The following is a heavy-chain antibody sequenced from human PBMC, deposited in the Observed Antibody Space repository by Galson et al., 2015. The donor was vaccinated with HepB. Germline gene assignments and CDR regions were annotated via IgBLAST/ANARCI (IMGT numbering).Heavy chain of an antibody. D-gene: IGHD6-19*01. V-gene: IGHV3-23*01. Sequence: SLRLSCAASGFTFSSYAMSWVRQAPGKGLEWVSAISGSGGSTYYADSVKGRFTISRDNSKNTLYLQMNCLRAEDTAVYYCAKEVVGWLAQGYWGQGTLVTVSS. CDR3: AKEVVGWLAQGY. CDR1: GFTFSSYA. J-gene: IGHJ4*02. CDR2: ISGSGGST.